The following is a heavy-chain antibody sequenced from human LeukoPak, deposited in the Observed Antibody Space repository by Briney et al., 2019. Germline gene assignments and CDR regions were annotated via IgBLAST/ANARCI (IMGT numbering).Heavy chain of an antibody. CDR1: GYTFTSYA. V-gene: IGHV1-3*01. CDR3: ARTVKGLVNFDY. Sequence: ASVKVSCKASGYTFTSYAMHWVRQAPGQRLEWMGWINAGNGNTKYSQKFQGRVTITRDTSASTAYMELSSLRSEDTAVYYCARTVKGLVNFDYWGLGTLVTVSS. D-gene: IGHD6-19*01. CDR2: INAGNGNT. J-gene: IGHJ4*02.